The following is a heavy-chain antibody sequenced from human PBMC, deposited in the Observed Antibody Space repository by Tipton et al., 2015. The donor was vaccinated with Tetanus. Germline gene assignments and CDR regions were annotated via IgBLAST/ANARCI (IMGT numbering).Heavy chain of an antibody. D-gene: IGHD3-3*01. CDR2: IYESGDT. V-gene: IGHV4-39*01. Sequence: LRLSCTVSGASIRGGTFYWGWIRQPPGKGLEWIGSIYESGDTYYIPSLKSRVTISVDTSTNQFCLTLNSMAAADTGVYYCARNQSGYFTPFDYWGQGNLVAVSS. J-gene: IGHJ4*02. CDR1: GASIRGGTFY. CDR3: ARNQSGYFTPFDY.